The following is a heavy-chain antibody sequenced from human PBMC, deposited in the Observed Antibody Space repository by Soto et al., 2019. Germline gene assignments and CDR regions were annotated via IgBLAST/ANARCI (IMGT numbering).Heavy chain of an antibody. D-gene: IGHD5-18*01. V-gene: IGHV3-33*01. CDR2: IWYDGSNK. CDR1: GLTFCSYG. Sequence: GGSRRLSCAASGLTFCSYGRHWVRQAPGKGLEWVAVIWYDGSNKYYADSVKGRFTISRDNSKNTLYLQVNSLRAEDTAVYYCARVPKPRAYSYGPRDCWGQGTLLTVSA. CDR3: ARVPKPRAYSYGPRDC. J-gene: IGHJ4*02.